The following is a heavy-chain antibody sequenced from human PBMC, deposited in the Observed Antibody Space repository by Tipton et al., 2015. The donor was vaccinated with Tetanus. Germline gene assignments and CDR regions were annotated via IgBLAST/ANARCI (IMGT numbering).Heavy chain of an antibody. CDR1: GGSVRSGSYY. V-gene: IGHV4-61*01. CDR2: ISYSGST. Sequence: TLSLTCTVSGGSVRSGSYYWNWIRQPPGKGLEWIGYISYSGSTNSNYSLKSRITISQDTSKNQFSLKLTSVTAADTAVYYCARANYDFPKKGPFDTGGRG. CDR3: ARANYDFPKKGPFDT. D-gene: IGHD3-3*01. J-gene: IGHJ4*02.